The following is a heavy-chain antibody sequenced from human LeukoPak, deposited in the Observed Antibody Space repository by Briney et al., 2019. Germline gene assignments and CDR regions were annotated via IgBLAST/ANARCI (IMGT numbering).Heavy chain of an antibody. D-gene: IGHD3-22*01. J-gene: IGHJ4*02. CDR3: ARDFKYYYDSSGLDY. Sequence: GGSLRLSCVASGFTFSNYAMTWVRQAPGKGLEWVSALRNSGSTPYYADSVKGRFTISRDNSQNTLYLQMNSLRAEDAAVYYCARDFKYYYDSSGLDYWGQGTLVTVSS. V-gene: IGHV3-23*01. CDR1: GFTFSNYA. CDR2: LRNSGSTP.